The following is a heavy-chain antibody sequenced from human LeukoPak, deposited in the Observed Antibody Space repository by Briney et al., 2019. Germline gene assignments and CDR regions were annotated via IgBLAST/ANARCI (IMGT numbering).Heavy chain of an antibody. V-gene: IGHV3-7*01. D-gene: IGHD4-17*01. CDR3: ARDYYGDYYFDH. Sequence: GGSLRLSRAASGFTFNHFWMSWIRQAPGKGLEWVAYIKKTGSETYYVDSVKGRFTITRDNTRNSLFLQMYSLRAEDTAVYYCARDYYGDYYFDHWGQGTLVPVSS. CDR2: IKKTGSET. J-gene: IGHJ4*02. CDR1: GFTFNHFW.